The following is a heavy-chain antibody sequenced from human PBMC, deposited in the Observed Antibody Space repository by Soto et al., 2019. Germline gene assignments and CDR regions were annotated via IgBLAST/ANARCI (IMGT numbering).Heavy chain of an antibody. D-gene: IGHD6-13*01. CDR2: ISSSGSTI. J-gene: IGHJ6*02. CDR1: GFTFSDYY. Sequence: QVQLVESGGDLVKTGGTLRLSCAASGFTFSDYYMTWIRQAPGKGLEWVSYISSSGSTIYYADSVKGRLTIARDNAKKSLYLPMNSRRAEATAVDYCARGGQQLHGMDVWGQGTTVTFSS. V-gene: IGHV3-11*01. CDR3: ARGGQQLHGMDV.